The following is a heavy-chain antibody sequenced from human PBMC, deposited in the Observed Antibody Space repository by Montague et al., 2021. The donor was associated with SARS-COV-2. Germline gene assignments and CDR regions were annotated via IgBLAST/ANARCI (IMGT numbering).Heavy chain of an antibody. V-gene: IGHV4-59*01. CDR2: IYYSGST. CDR3: ARVFPRWLQFEPHFGY. Sequence: SETLSLTCTVSGGSISSYYWSWIRQPPGKGLEWIGYIYYSGSTNXXPSLKSRVTISVDTSKNKFSLKLSSVTAADTAVYYCARVFPRWLQFEPHFGYWCQETLVTTSS. CDR1: GGSISSYY. D-gene: IGHD5-24*01. J-gene: IGHJ4*02.